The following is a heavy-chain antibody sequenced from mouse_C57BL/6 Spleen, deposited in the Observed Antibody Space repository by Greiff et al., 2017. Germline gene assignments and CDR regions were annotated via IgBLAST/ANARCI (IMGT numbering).Heavy chain of an antibody. CDR1: GYAFSSSW. J-gene: IGHJ2*01. CDR3: ARRVDGYLPFDY. Sequence: QVQLQQSGPELVKPGASVKISCKASGYAFSSSWMNWVKQRPGKGLEWIGRIYPGDGDTNYNGKFKGKATLTADKSSSTAYMQLSSLTSEDSAVYFCARRVDGYLPFDYWGQGTTLTVSS. V-gene: IGHV1-82*01. D-gene: IGHD2-3*01. CDR2: IYPGDGDT.